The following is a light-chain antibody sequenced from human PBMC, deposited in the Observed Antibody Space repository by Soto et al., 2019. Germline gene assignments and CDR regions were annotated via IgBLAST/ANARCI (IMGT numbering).Light chain of an antibody. J-gene: IGLJ1*01. V-gene: IGLV1-40*01. CDR3: QSYDSSLSGFYV. Sequence: QLVLTQPPSVSGAPGQRVTISCTGSSSNIGANYDVHWYQQLPGTAPKLLIYGNNNRPSGVPDRFSSSKSDTSASLAITGLQAEDEADYYCQSYDSSLSGFYVFGTGTKLTVL. CDR1: SSNIGANYD. CDR2: GNN.